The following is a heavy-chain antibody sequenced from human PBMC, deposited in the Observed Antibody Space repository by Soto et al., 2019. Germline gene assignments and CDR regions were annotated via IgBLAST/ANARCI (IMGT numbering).Heavy chain of an antibody. CDR3: ARVKGYSGYDPPYYYYMDV. V-gene: IGHV3-74*01. Sequence: GGSLRLSCAASGFTFSSYWMHWVRQAPGKGLVWVSRINSDGSSTSYADSVKGRFTISRDNAKNTLYLQMNSLRAEDTAVYYCARVKGYSGYDPPYYYYMDVWGKGTTVTVSS. CDR2: INSDGSST. J-gene: IGHJ6*03. CDR1: GFTFSSYW. D-gene: IGHD5-12*01.